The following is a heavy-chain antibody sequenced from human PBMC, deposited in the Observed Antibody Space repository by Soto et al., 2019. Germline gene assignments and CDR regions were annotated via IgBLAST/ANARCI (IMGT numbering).Heavy chain of an antibody. CDR3: ARLDSSGYYPDY. CDR1: GGSISSYY. J-gene: IGHJ4*02. CDR2: IYYSGST. D-gene: IGHD3-22*01. Sequence: PSETLSLTCTVSGGSISSYYWSWIRQPPGKGLEWIGYIYYSGSTNYNPSLKSRVTISVDTSKNQFSLKLSSVTAADTAVYYCARLDSSGYYPDYWGQGTLVTVSS. V-gene: IGHV4-59*01.